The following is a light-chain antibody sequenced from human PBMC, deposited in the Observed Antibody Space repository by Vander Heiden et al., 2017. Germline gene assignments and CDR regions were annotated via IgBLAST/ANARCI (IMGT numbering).Light chain of an antibody. Sequence: SALTQPRPVSGSPRQSVTISCTGTNSDVGGYDYVSWYQHHPGKAPKLVIYDVTKRPSGVPDRFSGSKSANTASLTISGLQAEDESDYYCCSYAGSYTWVFGGGTKLTVL. CDR2: DVT. CDR3: CSYAGSYTWV. CDR1: NSDVGGYDY. V-gene: IGLV2-11*01. J-gene: IGLJ3*02.